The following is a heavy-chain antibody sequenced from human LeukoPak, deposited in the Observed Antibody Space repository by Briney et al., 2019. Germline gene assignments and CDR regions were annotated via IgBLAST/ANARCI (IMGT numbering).Heavy chain of an antibody. CDR1: GFTFDKYA. J-gene: IGHJ3*02. Sequence: GGSLTLSCAACGFTFDKYAMIWVRQAPGKGLEWVSAIRSDDGSTYYADSVKGRFTISRDNSKNTLYLQMNSLRAEDTAVYYCATNSGSNYAFDIWGQGTMVTVSS. CDR2: IRSDDGST. CDR3: ATNSGSNYAFDI. D-gene: IGHD1-26*01. V-gene: IGHV3-23*01.